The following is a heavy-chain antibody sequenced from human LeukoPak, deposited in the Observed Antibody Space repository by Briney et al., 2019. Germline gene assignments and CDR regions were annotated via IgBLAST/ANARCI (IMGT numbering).Heavy chain of an antibody. CDR2: ISGYNGDT. J-gene: IGHJ6*04. D-gene: IGHD3-16*01. V-gene: IGHV1-18*01. Sequence: ASVNVSCTASGYSFTNFGVTWVRQAPGQGLEWMGWISGYNGDTNYAQRFQGRVTMTTDASTSTAYMELKTLRSDDTAVFYCVRAPADPLRPYGMNVWGEGATVIVSS. CDR1: GYSFTNFG. CDR3: VRAPADPLRPYGMNV.